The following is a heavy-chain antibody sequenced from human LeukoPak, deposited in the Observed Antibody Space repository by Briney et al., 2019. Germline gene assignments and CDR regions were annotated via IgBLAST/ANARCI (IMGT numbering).Heavy chain of an antibody. CDR1: GGSFSSYY. Sequence: SETLSLTCAVYGGSFSSYYWSWIRQPAGKGLEWIGRIYTSGSTNYDPSLKSRVTISVDTSKNQFSLKLSSVTAADTAVYYCAGEDTAMVTGFDYWGQGTLVTVSS. CDR3: AGEDTAMVTGFDY. J-gene: IGHJ4*02. D-gene: IGHD5-18*01. CDR2: IYTSGST. V-gene: IGHV4-59*10.